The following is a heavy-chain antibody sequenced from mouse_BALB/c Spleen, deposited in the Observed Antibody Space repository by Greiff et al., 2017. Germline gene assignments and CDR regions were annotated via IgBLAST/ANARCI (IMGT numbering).Heavy chain of an antibody. V-gene: IGHV5-17*02. CDR1: GFTFSSFG. J-gene: IGHJ2*01. D-gene: IGHD1-1*01. CDR2: ISSGSSTI. Sequence: EVKLMESGGGLVQPGGSRKLSCAASGFTFSSFGMHWVRQAPEKGLEWVAYISSGSSTIYYADTVKGRFTISRDNPKNTLFLQMTSLRSEDTAMYYCARGDYYGSSRFDYWGQGTTLTVSS. CDR3: ARGDYYGSSRFDY.